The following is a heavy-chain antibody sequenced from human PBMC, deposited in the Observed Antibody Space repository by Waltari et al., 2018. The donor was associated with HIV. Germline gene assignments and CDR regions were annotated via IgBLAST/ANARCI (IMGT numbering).Heavy chain of an antibody. D-gene: IGHD6-13*01. Sequence: EVQLVESGGGLVQPGGSLRLSCAASGFTFDAYAMHWVRQAPGKGLEGVSGISWNIGSIGYADSVKGRFTISRDNAKNSLYLQMNSLRGEDTAFYYCAKDTAPAAGYGDYFDYWGQGTLVTVSS. CDR3: AKDTAPAAGYGDYFDY. CDR1: GFTFDAYA. V-gene: IGHV3-9*01. J-gene: IGHJ4*02. CDR2: ISWNIGSI.